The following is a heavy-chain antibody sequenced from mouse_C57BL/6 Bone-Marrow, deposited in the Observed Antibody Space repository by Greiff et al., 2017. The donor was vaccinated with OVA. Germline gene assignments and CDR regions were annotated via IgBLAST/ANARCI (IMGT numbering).Heavy chain of an antibody. Sequence: VQLQQPGAELVMPGASVKLSCKASGYTFTSYWMHWVKQRPGQGLEWIGEIDPSDSYTNYNHKFKGKSTLTVDKSSSPAYMQLSSLTAEDAADYCCARTPYDSSYGDYWGQGTTLTVSS. D-gene: IGHD1-1*01. CDR3: ARTPYDSSYGDY. CDR1: GYTFTSYW. V-gene: IGHV1-69*01. CDR2: IDPSDSYT. J-gene: IGHJ2*01.